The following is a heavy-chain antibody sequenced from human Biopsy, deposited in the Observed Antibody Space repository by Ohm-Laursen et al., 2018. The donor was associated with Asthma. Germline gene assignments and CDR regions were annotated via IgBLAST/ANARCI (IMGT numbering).Heavy chain of an antibody. J-gene: IGHJ1*01. CDR1: GFTFSSYA. CDR3: AKGHGDYVFPYFQH. CDR2: ISGSGGST. D-gene: IGHD4-17*01. Sequence: SLRLSCTATGFTFSSYAMSWVRQAPGKGLEWVSAISGSGGSTYYADSVKGRFTISRDNSKNTLHLQMNSLRAEDTAVYYCAKGHGDYVFPYFQHWGQGTLVTVSS. V-gene: IGHV3-23*01.